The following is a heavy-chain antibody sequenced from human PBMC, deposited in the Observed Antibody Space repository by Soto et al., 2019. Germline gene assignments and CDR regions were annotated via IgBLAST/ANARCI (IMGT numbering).Heavy chain of an antibody. CDR1: GGSISSYY. CDR2: IYYSGST. CDR3: ARLGSGSFRD. J-gene: IGHJ4*02. V-gene: IGHV4-59*08. Sequence: QVQLQESGPGLVKPSETLSLTCTVSGGSISSYYWSWIRQPPGKGLEWIGYIYYSGSTNYNPSLKRRATLSADPSNNTFSLNLSSVTAADTAMYYCARLGSGSFRDWGQGTLVTVSS. D-gene: IGHD1-26*01.